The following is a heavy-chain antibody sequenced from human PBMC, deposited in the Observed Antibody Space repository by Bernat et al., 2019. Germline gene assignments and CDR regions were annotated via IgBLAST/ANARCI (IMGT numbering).Heavy chain of an antibody. V-gene: IGHV3-23*01. J-gene: IGHJ4*02. CDR3: AKELSTVSQRYFEY. CDR2: VSGSGGDT. D-gene: IGHD4-11*01. CDR1: GFTFSSYA. Sequence: EVQLLESGGGLVQPGGSLRLSCAASGFTFSSYAMRWVRQAPGKGLEWVSGVSGSGGDTYYADSVKGRFTISRDNSKNTLYLQMNSLRAEDTAVYYCAKELSTVSQRYFEYWGQGTLVTVSS.